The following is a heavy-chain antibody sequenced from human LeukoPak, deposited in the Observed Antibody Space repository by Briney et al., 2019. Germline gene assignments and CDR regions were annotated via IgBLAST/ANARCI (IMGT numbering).Heavy chain of an antibody. Sequence: PGGSLRLSCAASGFTFSSYGMHWVRQAPGKGLEWVAVISYDGSNKYYADSVKGRFTISRDNSKNTLYLQMNSLRAEDTAVYYRAKDARGSGSYPDYWGQGTLVTVSS. CDR3: AKDARGSGSYPDY. V-gene: IGHV3-30*18. CDR1: GFTFSSYG. CDR2: ISYDGSNK. J-gene: IGHJ4*02. D-gene: IGHD3-10*01.